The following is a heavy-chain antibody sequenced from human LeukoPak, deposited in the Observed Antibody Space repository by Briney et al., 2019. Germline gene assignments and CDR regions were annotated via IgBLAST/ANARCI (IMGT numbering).Heavy chain of an antibody. CDR1: GFTFSSFA. Sequence: GGSLRLPCAASGFTFSSFAMSWVRQAPGKGLEWVSLISGSGGSTYYADSVKGRFTISRDNSKNTLYLQMNSLRAEDTAVYYCAKDGLQYYFDCWGQGTLVTVSS. D-gene: IGHD3/OR15-3a*01. CDR3: AKDGLQYYFDC. V-gene: IGHV3-23*01. J-gene: IGHJ4*02. CDR2: ISGSGGST.